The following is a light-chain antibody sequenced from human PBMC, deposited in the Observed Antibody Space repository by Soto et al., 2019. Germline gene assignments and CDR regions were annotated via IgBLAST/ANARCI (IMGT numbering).Light chain of an antibody. V-gene: IGKV1-27*01. CDR2: AAS. Sequence: DIQMTQSPSSLSASVGDRVTITCRASQGISNYLAWYQQKPGKVPKLLIYAASTSQSGVPSRFSGSGSETDFTLTISSLQPEDVATYYCQKYNSAPRTFGQGTKVEIK. J-gene: IGKJ1*01. CDR3: QKYNSAPRT. CDR1: QGISNY.